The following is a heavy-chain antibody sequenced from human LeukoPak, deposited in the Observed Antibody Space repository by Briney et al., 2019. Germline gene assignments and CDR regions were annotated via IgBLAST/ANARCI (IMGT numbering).Heavy chain of an antibody. J-gene: IGHJ4*02. D-gene: IGHD6-19*01. V-gene: IGHV4-39*01. CDR3: ASGTHYGYNSGWLYY. CDR2: IYYGGNT. CDR1: GGSISSSSYY. Sequence: SETLSLTCSDSGGSISSSSYYWGWIRQPPGKGLEWIGSIYYGGNTYYNPSLKSRVTISVDTSKNQFSLKLNSVTAADTAVYYCASGTHYGYNSGWLYYWGQGTLVTVSS.